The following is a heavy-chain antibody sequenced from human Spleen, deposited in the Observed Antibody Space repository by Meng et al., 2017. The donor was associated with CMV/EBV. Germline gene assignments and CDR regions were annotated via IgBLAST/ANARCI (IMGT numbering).Heavy chain of an antibody. CDR3: ARGGTTIIGAFDI. J-gene: IGHJ3*02. D-gene: IGHD1-7*01. CDR2: INPNSGGT. Sequence: ASVKVSCKASGYTFTGYYMHWVRQAPGQGLEWMGWINPNSGGTNYAQKFQGRVTMTRDTSISTAYMELSRLRSDDTVVFYCARGGTTIIGAFDIWGQGTMVTVSS. V-gene: IGHV1-2*02. CDR1: GYTFTGYY.